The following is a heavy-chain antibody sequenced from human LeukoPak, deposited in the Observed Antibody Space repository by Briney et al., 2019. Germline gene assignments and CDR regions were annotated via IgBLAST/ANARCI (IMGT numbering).Heavy chain of an antibody. CDR1: GFTFSSYG. CDR2: IWYDGSNK. J-gene: IGHJ4*02. V-gene: IGHV3-33*06. D-gene: IGHD6-19*01. Sequence: PGRSLRLSCAASGFTFSSYGMHWVRQAPGKGLEWVAVIWYDGSNKYYADSVKGRFTVSRDNSKNTVYLQMNSLRAEDTALYYCAKEGSSGSLGRLFDYWGQGTLLTVSS. CDR3: AKEGSSGSLGRLFDY.